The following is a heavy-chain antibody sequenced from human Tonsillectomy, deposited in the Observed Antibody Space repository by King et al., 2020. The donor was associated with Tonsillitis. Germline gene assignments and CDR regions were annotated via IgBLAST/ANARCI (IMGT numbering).Heavy chain of an antibody. CDR3: ARQGVPGGNDY. Sequence: LQLQESGPGLVKPWETLSLTCTVSGDSISRRGYFWGWIRQPPGKGREGVGGVYYSGSTYYNPSLKSRVTASVDTSKNQFSLHLNSVTAADTAVYYCARQGVPGGNDYWGQGTLVTVSS. CDR1: GDSISRRGYF. D-gene: IGHD2-2*01. J-gene: IGHJ4*02. V-gene: IGHV4-39*01. CDR2: VYYSGST.